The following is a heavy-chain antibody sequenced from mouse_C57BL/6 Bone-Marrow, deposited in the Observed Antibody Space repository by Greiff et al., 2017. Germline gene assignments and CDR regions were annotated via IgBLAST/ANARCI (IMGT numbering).Heavy chain of an antibody. Sequence: VQLQESGPELVKPGASVKISCKASGYTFTDYYINWVKQRPGQGLEWIGWIFPGSGSTYYNEKFKGMATLTVDNSSSTAYMLLRSLTSEDSAVYFCARGYYYGSIYWYFDVWGTGTTVTVSS. CDR3: ARGYYYGSIYWYFDV. CDR2: IFPGSGST. CDR1: GYTFTDYY. V-gene: IGHV1-75*01. J-gene: IGHJ1*03. D-gene: IGHD1-1*01.